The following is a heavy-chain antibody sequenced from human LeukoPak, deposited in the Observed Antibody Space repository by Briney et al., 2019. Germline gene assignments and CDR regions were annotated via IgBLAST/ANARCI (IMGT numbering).Heavy chain of an antibody. V-gene: IGHV3-30*02. CDR2: IRYDASNK. CDR3: ARDQAFDI. CDR1: GFTFSDYG. J-gene: IGHJ3*02. Sequence: GGSLRLSCTASGFTFSDYGMHWVRQAPGKGLEWVSFIRYDASNKYYSDSVKGRFTISRDNSKNTLYLQMNSLRAEDTAVYYCARDQAFDIWGQGTMVTVSS.